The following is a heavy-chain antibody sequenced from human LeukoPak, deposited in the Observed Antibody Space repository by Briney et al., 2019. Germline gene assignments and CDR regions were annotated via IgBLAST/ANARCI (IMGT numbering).Heavy chain of an antibody. V-gene: IGHV7-4-1*02. Sequence: ASVNVSCKASGYSFTNYAMNWVRQAPGQGLEFMGWIHPRTGNPAYAQGFSGRFVFSLDSSVNTAYLQISSLKAEDTALYYCATGGGYRFAYWGQGTLVTVSS. CDR1: GYSFTNYA. D-gene: IGHD6-25*01. J-gene: IGHJ4*02. CDR3: ATGGGYRFAY. CDR2: IHPRTGNP.